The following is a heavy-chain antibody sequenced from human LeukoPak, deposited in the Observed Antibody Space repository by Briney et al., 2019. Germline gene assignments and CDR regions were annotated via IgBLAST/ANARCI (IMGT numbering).Heavy chain of an antibody. CDR2: IWYDGSNK. V-gene: IGHV3-33*01. CDR3: ARGPRITIFGVVNRVDY. D-gene: IGHD3-3*01. CDR1: GFTFSSYG. Sequence: GGSLRLSCAASGFTFSSYGMHWVRQAPGKGLGWVAVIWYDGSNKYYADSVKGRFTISRDNSKNTLYLQMNSLRAEDTAVYYCARGPRITIFGVVNRVDYWGQGTLVTVSS. J-gene: IGHJ4*02.